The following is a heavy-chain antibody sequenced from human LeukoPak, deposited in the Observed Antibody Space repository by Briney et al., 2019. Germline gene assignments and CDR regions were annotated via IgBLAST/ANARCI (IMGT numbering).Heavy chain of an antibody. CDR1: GGSISGYY. J-gene: IGHJ6*03. CDR2: IYTSGST. V-gene: IGHV4-4*07. Sequence: PSETLSLTCTVSGGSISGYYWSWIRQPAGKGLEWIGRIYTSGSTNYNPSLKRRITMSVDTSMNQFSLKLSSVTAADTAVYYCARGYDGSRSHCCHMDVWGKGTMITVS. D-gene: IGHD3-10*01. CDR3: ARGYDGSRSHCCHMDV.